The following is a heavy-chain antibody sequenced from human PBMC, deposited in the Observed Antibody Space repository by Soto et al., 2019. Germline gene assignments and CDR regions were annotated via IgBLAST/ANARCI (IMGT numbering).Heavy chain of an antibody. Sequence: QVQLVESGGGLVKLGGSLRLSCAASGFTFSDYYMSWIRQAPGKGLEWVSYISSSSSYTNYADSVKGRFTISRDNAKNSLYLQMNSLRAEDTAVYYCARAAAAGTHIYYFDYWGQGTLVTVSS. CDR2: ISSSSSYT. J-gene: IGHJ4*02. V-gene: IGHV3-11*06. CDR1: GFTFSDYY. D-gene: IGHD6-13*01. CDR3: ARAAAAGTHIYYFDY.